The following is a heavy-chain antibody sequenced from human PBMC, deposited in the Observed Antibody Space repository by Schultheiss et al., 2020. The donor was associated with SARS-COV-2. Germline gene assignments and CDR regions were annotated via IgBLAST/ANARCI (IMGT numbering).Heavy chain of an antibody. Sequence: GESLKISCAASGFTFSSYAMSWVRQAPGKGLEWVSAISGSGGSTYYADSVKGRFTISRDNSKNTLYLQMNSLRAEDTAVYYCASASDNYLLDSWGQGTLVTVSS. J-gene: IGHJ4*02. CDR1: GFTFSSYA. D-gene: IGHD1-26*01. CDR3: ASASDNYLLDS. V-gene: IGHV3-23*01. CDR2: ISGSGGST.